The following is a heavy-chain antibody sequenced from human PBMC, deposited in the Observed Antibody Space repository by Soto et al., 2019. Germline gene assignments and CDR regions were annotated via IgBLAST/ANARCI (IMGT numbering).Heavy chain of an antibody. V-gene: IGHV3-21*01. Sequence: GGSLRLSCAASGFTFSSYSMNWVRQAPGKGLEWVSSISSSSSYIYYADSVKGRFTISRDNAKNSLYLQMNSLRAEDTAVYYCARLVTTSGPQIDYWGQGTLVTVSS. D-gene: IGHD5-12*01. J-gene: IGHJ4*02. CDR2: ISSSSSYI. CDR1: GFTFSSYS. CDR3: ARLVTTSGPQIDY.